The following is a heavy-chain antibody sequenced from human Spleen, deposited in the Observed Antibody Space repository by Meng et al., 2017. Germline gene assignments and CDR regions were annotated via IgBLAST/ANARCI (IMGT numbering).Heavy chain of an antibody. CDR3: ARDNSCSSTSCYLHYYYYGMDV. Sequence: ASVKVSCKASGYTFSDDYIHRVRQAPGQGLEWMGWINPNSGCTNYAQKSEGRVTMTMDTSISKAYMVLNRLIRDDTAVYYCARDNSCSSTSCYLHYYYYGMDVWGQGTTVTVSS. V-gene: IGHV1-2*02. CDR1: GYTFSDDY. CDR2: INPNSGCT. J-gene: IGHJ6*02. D-gene: IGHD2-2*01.